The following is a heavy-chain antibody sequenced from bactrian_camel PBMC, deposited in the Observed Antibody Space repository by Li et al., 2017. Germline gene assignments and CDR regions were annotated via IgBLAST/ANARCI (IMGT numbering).Heavy chain of an antibody. V-gene: IGHV3S67*01. J-gene: IGHJ6*01. CDR2: LDADGQT. CDR1: GYTYNGHC. Sequence: VQLVESGGGSAQYGGSLKLSCVASGYTYNGHCKGWFRLARGKNRETIAQLDADGQTTYDDSVGGRFTISRDIPRYMLYLQMNSLKSEDSATYYCAASSVPWGSCRLTSGDFAHWGQGTQVTVS. CDR3: AASSVPWGSCRLTSGDFAH. D-gene: IGHD5*01.